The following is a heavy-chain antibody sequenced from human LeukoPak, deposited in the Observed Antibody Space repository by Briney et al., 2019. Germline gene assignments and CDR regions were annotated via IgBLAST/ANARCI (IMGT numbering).Heavy chain of an antibody. V-gene: IGHV4-59*01. J-gene: IGHJ5*02. CDR3: ARVGRLDSSSWYMGNWFDP. D-gene: IGHD6-13*01. Sequence: SETLSHTCTVSGGSISSYYWSWIRQPPGKGLEWIGYIYYSGSTNYNPSLKSRVTISVDTSKNQFSLKLSSVTAADTAVYYCARVGRLDSSSWYMGNWFDPWGQGTLVTVSS. CDR2: IYYSGST. CDR1: GGSISSYY.